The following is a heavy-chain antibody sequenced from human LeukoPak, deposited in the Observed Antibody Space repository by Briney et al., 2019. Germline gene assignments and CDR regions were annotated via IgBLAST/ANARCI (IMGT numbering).Heavy chain of an antibody. Sequence: GGSLRLSCAASGFTFSSYWMSWVRQAPGKGLEWVANIKQDGSEKYYVDSVKGRFTISRDNSKNTLYLQMNSLRAEDTAVYYCAKDGRYSSSWYAYWGQGTLVTVSS. CDR3: AKDGRYSSSWYAY. D-gene: IGHD6-13*01. CDR2: IKQDGSEK. CDR1: GFTFSSYW. V-gene: IGHV3-7*03. J-gene: IGHJ4*02.